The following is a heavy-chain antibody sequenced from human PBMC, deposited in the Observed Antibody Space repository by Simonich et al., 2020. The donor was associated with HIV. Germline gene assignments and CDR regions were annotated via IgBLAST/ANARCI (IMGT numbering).Heavy chain of an antibody. D-gene: IGHD6-6*01. V-gene: IGHV3-9*03. CDR1: GFTFDDYA. CDR2: ISRNRVSI. CDR3: AKDRYSSSSGSFDY. Sequence: EVQLVESGGGLVQPGRSLRLSCAASGFTFDDYAMHWVRQAPGKGVGWGSGISRNRVSIGYADSVKGRFTISRDNAKNSLYLQMNSLRAEDMALYYCAKDRYSSSSGSFDYWGQGTLVTVSS. J-gene: IGHJ4*02.